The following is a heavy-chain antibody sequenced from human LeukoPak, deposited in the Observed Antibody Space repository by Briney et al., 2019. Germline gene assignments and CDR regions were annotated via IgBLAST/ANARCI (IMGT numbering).Heavy chain of an antibody. D-gene: IGHD6-13*01. CDR3: AREWRYSSSCHLDY. CDR1: GGSISSYY. J-gene: IGHJ4*02. V-gene: IGHV4-59*01. CDR2: IYYSGST. Sequence: SGPTLVKPSETLSLTCTVSGGSISSYYWSWIRQPPGKGLEWIGDIYYSGSTNYNPSLKSRVTISVDTSKNQFSLKLSSVTAEDTAVYYCAREWRYSSSCHLDYWGQGTLVTVSS.